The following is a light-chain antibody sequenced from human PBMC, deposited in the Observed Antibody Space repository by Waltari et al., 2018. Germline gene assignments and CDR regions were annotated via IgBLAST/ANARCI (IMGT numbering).Light chain of an antibody. J-gene: IGLJ7*01. CDR1: SGSIASNY. Sequence: NFMLTQPHSVSESPGKMVTISCTRRSGSIASNYVQWYQQRPGSAPTTVIYEDNQRPSGVPDRFSGSIDSSSNSASLTISGLKTEDEADYYCQSYDSSKAVFGGGTQLTVL. V-gene: IGLV6-57*03. CDR2: EDN. CDR3: QSYDSSKAV.